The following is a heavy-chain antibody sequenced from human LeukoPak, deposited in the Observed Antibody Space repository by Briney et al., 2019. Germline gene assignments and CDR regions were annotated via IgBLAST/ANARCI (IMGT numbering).Heavy chain of an antibody. CDR3: ARGGRYCSSTSCPETMVDY. D-gene: IGHD2-2*01. CDR2: INPSGGST. Sequence: ASVKVSCKASGYTFTSYYMHWVRQAPGQGLEWMGIINPSGGSTSYAQKFQGRVTMTRDMSTSTVYMELSSLRSEDTAVYYCARGGRYCSSTSCPETMVDYWGQGTLVTVSS. CDR1: GYTFTSYY. J-gene: IGHJ4*02. V-gene: IGHV1-46*01.